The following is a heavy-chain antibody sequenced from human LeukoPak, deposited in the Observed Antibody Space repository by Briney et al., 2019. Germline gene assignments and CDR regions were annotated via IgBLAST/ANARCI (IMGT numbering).Heavy chain of an antibody. D-gene: IGHD3-10*01. J-gene: IGHJ5*02. CDR3: AREKAGGGFDH. CDR2: ISSSSSYI. V-gene: IGHV3-21*01. Sequence: GGSLRLSCAASGFTFSSYSMNWVRQAPGKGLEWVSSISSSSSYIYYADSVKGRFTISRDNAKNSLYLQMNSLRAEDTAVYYCAREKAGGGFDHWGQGTLVTVSS. CDR1: GFTFSSYS.